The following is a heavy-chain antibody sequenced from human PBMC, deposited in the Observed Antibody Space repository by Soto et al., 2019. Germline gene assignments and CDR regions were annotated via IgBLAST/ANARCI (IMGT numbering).Heavy chain of an antibody. CDR2: VSGNGGST. Sequence: QAGGSLRLSCAASGFTFSTYAMSWVRQAPGKGLEWVSAVSGNGGSTYYADSVKGRFTISRDNSKNTLYLQMDSLRAEDTAVYYCAKGRAGTRQYDYWGQGTLVTVSS. V-gene: IGHV3-23*01. CDR1: GFTFSTYA. CDR3: AKGRAGTRQYDY. J-gene: IGHJ4*02. D-gene: IGHD6-19*01.